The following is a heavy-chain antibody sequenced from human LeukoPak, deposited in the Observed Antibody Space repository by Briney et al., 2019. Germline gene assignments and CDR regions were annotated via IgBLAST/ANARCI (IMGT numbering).Heavy chain of an antibody. CDR2: LTSSSNYI. CDR3: ARLSGSSYGKYYFDY. V-gene: IGHV3-21*01. D-gene: IGHD1-26*01. J-gene: IGHJ4*02. CDR1: GFTFTSYA. Sequence: GGSLRLSCAASGFTFTSYAMEWVRQAPGKGLEWLSSLTSSSNYISYADSVKGRFTISRDNAKSSLYLRMNSLRAEDTAIYYCARLSGSSYGKYYFDYWGQGTLVTVSS.